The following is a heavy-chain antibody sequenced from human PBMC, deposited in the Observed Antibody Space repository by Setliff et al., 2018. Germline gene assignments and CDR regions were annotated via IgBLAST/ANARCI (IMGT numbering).Heavy chain of an antibody. CDR1: GFAFNGYW. CDR2: IQEEGREK. CDR3: ARDPISTGTYYLDL. V-gene: IGHV3-7*03. J-gene: IGHJ5*02. Sequence: QPGGSLRLSCAGSGFAFNGYWMTWVRQAPGKGLEWVANIQEEGREKNYLDSVKGRFTISRDNAKNSLYLQMDSLRPEDAAVYYCARDPISTGTYYLDLWGRGTLVTVSS. D-gene: IGHD1-26*01.